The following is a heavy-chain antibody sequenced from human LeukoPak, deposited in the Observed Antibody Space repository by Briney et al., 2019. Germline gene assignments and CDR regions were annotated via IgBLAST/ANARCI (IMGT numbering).Heavy chain of an antibody. J-gene: IGHJ5*02. V-gene: IGHV4-30-2*05. CDR3: ARAHIVVVPAAMPGWFDP. CDR1: GNSISSGNYS. Sequence: PSETLSLTCAVSGNSISSGNYSWSWIRQPPGKGLEWIGYIYYSGSTYYNPSLKSRVTISVDTSKNQFSLKLSSVTAADTAVYYCARAHIVVVPAAMPGWFDPWGQGTLVTASS. CDR2: IYYSGST. D-gene: IGHD2-2*01.